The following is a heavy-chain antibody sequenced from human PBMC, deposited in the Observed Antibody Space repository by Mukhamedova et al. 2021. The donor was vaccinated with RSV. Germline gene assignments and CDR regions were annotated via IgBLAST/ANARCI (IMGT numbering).Heavy chain of an antibody. CDR2: IRYDGSNK. J-gene: IGHJ4*02. CDR3: AKTPRIASTPIDY. V-gene: IGHV3-30*02. Sequence: GLEWVAFIRYDGSNKYYADSVKGRFTISRDNSKNTLYLQTNGLRAEDTAVYYCAKTPRIASTPIDYWGQGTLVTVSS. D-gene: IGHD2/OR15-2a*01.